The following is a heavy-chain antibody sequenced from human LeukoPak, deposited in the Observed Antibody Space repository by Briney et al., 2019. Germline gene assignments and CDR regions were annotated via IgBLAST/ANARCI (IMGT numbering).Heavy chain of an antibody. Sequence: AASVKVSCKVSGYTLTELSMHWVRQAPGKGLEWMGGFDPEDGETIYAQKFQGRVTMTEDTSTDTAYMELSRLRSDDTAVYYCSSIPGGYTYGDDAFDIWGQGTMVTVSS. CDR1: GYTLTELS. V-gene: IGHV1-24*01. CDR3: SSIPGGYTYGDDAFDI. J-gene: IGHJ3*02. CDR2: FDPEDGET. D-gene: IGHD5-18*01.